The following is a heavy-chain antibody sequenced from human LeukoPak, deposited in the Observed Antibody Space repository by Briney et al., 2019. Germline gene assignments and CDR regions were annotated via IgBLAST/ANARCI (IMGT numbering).Heavy chain of an antibody. V-gene: IGHV3-21*01. D-gene: IGHD6-13*01. CDR3: AASPVAAAGTRTYWYFDL. CDR2: ISRSSTYI. Sequence: TSGGSLRLSCAASGFTFSTYSMNWVCQAPGKGLEWVSSISRSSTYIYYADSVKGRFTISRDNAKNSLYLQMNSLRAEDTAVYYCAASPVAAAGTRTYWYFDLWGRGTLVTVSS. J-gene: IGHJ2*01. CDR1: GFTFSTYS.